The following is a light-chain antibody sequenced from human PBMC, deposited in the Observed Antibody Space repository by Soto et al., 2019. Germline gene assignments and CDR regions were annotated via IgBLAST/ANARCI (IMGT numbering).Light chain of an antibody. V-gene: IGLV2-14*01. Sequence: QSALTQAASVSGSPGQSITISCTGTSSDIGGSDYVSWYQKHPGKAPKVIIYEVSDRPSGVSDRFSGSKSGNTASLTISGLQAEDEADYYCSSYVTSGTLVFGGGTQVTVL. CDR1: SSDIGGSDY. CDR2: EVS. J-gene: IGLJ3*02. CDR3: SSYVTSGTLV.